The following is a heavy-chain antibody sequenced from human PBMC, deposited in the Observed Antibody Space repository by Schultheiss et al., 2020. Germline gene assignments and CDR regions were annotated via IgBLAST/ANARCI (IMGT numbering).Heavy chain of an antibody. CDR3: ATGRSGSGYYVYYGMDV. D-gene: IGHD3-22*01. CDR2: IIPIFGTA. Sequence: SVKVSCKASGSTFSSYAISWVRQAPGQGLEWMGGIIPIFGTANYAQKFQGRVTITADESTSTAYMELSSLRSEDTAVYYCATGRSGSGYYVYYGMDVWGKGTTVTVSS. V-gene: IGHV1-69*13. J-gene: IGHJ6*04. CDR1: GSTFSSYA.